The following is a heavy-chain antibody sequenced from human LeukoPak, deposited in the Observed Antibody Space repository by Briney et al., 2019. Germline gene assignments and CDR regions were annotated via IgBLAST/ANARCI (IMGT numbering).Heavy chain of an antibody. CDR2: IYHSGST. CDR1: GYSISSGYY. D-gene: IGHD4-17*01. CDR3: ASMGPDYASKH. J-gene: IGHJ4*02. Sequence: SETLSLTCTVSGYSISSGYYWGWIRQPPGKGLEWIGEIYHSGSTNYNPSLKSRVTISVDTSKNQFSLKLSSVTAADTAVYYCASMGPDYASKHWGQGTLVTVSS. V-gene: IGHV4-38-2*02.